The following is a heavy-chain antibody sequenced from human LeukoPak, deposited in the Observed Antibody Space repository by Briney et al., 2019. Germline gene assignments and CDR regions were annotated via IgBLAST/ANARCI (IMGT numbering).Heavy chain of an antibody. J-gene: IGHJ4*02. V-gene: IGHV4-39*01. CDR2: IYYSGST. CDR3: ARGGIIGSYFH. Sequence: SETLSLTCTVSGGSISSSSYYWGWIRQPPGKGLEWIGSIYYSGSTYYNPSLKSRVTISVDTSKNQFSLKLSSVTAADTAVYYCARGGIIGSYFHWGQGTLVTVSS. CDR1: GGSISSSSYY. D-gene: IGHD1-26*01.